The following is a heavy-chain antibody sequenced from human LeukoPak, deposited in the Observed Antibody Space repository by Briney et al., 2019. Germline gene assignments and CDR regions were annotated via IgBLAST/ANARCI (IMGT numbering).Heavy chain of an antibody. V-gene: IGHV1-18*01. CDR1: GYTFINYG. J-gene: IGHJ3*02. CDR2: ISAYNGNT. CDR3: ARGAYCGGDCSSSDAFDI. D-gene: IGHD2-21*02. Sequence: ASMKVSCKASGYTFINYGVSWVRQAPGQGLEWMGWISAYNGNTNYAQNHQGRVTMTTVTSTSTGYLELRSLRSDDTAVYYCARGAYCGGDCSSSDAFDIWGQGTMVTVPS.